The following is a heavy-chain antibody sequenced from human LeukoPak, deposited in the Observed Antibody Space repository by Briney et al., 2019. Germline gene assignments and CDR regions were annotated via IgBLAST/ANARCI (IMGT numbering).Heavy chain of an antibody. CDR2: ISSSGNT. Sequence: AGSLRLSCTASGFTFSRSAMTWVRQTPGQGLDWVSSISSSGNTYYADSVKGWFTISRDNSKNMLYVQMNSLRAEDTAVYYCVKGRISEDGLDFWGQGTLVTVSS. D-gene: IGHD6-13*01. V-gene: IGHV3-23*01. J-gene: IGHJ4*02. CDR3: VKGRISEDGLDF. CDR1: GFTFSRSA.